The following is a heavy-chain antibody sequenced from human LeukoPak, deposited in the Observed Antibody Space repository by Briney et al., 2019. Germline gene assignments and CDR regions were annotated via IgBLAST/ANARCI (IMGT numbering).Heavy chain of an antibody. V-gene: IGHV3-48*01. J-gene: IGHJ6*02. CDR1: GFTFSIYS. Sequence: GGSLTLSCAASGFTFSIYSMNWVREAPGKGLEWVSYISSSSSSISYADSVKGRFTISRDNAKNSLYLQMNSLRAEDTAVYYCARNMDVWGQGTTVSVSS. CDR2: ISSSSSSI. CDR3: ARNMDV.